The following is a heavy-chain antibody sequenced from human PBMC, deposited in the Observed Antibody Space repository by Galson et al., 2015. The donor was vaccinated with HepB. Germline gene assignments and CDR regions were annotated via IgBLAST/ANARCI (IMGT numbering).Heavy chain of an antibody. CDR3: ARGEYDILTGYLDY. CDR1: GYTFTSYG. J-gene: IGHJ4*02. V-gene: IGHV1-18*04. Sequence: SVKVSCKASGYTFTSYGISWVRQAPGQGLEWVGWISAYNGNTNYAQKLQGRVTMTTDTSTSTAYMELRSLRSDDTAVYYCARGEYDILTGYLDYWGQGTLVTVSS. CDR2: ISAYNGNT. D-gene: IGHD3-9*01.